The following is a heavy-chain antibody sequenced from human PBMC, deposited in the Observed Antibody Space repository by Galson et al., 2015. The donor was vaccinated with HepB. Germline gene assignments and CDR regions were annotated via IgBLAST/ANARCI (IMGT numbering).Heavy chain of an antibody. Sequence: SLRLSCAASGFTFSSYSMNWVRQAPGKGLEWVSSISSSSSYIYYADSVKGRFTISRDNAKNSLYLQMNSLRAEDTAVYYCARVYSSSWYAFYYYYGMDVWGQGTTVTVSS. V-gene: IGHV3-21*01. CDR3: ARVYSSSWYAFYYYYGMDV. J-gene: IGHJ6*02. D-gene: IGHD6-13*01. CDR2: ISSSSSYI. CDR1: GFTFSSYS.